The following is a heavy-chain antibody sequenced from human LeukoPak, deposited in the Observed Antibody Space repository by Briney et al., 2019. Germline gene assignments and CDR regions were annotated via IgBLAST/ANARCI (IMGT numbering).Heavy chain of an antibody. CDR2: ISRNSGDYT. Sequence: PGGSLRLSCEASGFTFSIYDMYWVRQAPGKGLECVASISRNSGDYTLYAASVKGRFTISRDNSRSTLYLQMNSLRIEDTALYYCTRKEYSGGWYGSLGSPSNFDYWGQGTLVTVSS. CDR1: GFTFSIYD. V-gene: IGHV3-23*01. D-gene: IGHD6-19*01. J-gene: IGHJ4*02. CDR3: TRKEYSGGWYGSLGSPSNFDY.